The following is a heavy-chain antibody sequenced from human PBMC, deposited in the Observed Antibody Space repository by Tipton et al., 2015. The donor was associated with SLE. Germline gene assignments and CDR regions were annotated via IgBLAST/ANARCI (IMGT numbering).Heavy chain of an antibody. CDR1: GYSFNEYW. Sequence: VQLVQSGAEVKQPGESLKISCKGSGYSFNEYWIAWVRQMPGKGLEWMGIIYLRDFDTRYNPSFQGQVTISADKSISTAYLQWNSLKASDTAMYYCVRHAQVAAFYWYFDLWVRVTLVTVSS. D-gene: IGHD6-19*01. CDR2: IYLRDFDT. CDR3: VRHAQVAAFYWYFDL. V-gene: IGHV5-51*01. J-gene: IGHJ2*01.